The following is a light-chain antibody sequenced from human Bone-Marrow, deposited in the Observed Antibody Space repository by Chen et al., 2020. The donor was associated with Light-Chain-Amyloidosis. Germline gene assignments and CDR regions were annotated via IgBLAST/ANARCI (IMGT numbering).Light chain of an antibody. V-gene: IGKV3-20*01. CDR2: GSS. J-gene: IGKJ4*01. Sequence: EIVLTQSPGTLSLSPGEGANLSCRASQTISSNYLTWYQQKFGQAPRLLIYGSSSRATGIPDRFTGSGSGTDFTITINRLEPEDFAMYYCHQYGTSPLTFGGGTKVEIK. CDR3: HQYGTSPLT. CDR1: QTISSNY.